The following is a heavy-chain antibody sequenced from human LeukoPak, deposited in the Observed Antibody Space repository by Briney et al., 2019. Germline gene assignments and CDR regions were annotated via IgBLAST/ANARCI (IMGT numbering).Heavy chain of an antibody. CDR2: ISSSSSYI. V-gene: IGHV3-21*01. CDR1: GFTFSSYS. J-gene: IGHJ4*02. Sequence: PGGSLRLSCAASGFTFSSYSMNWVRQAPGKGLEWVSSISSSSSYIYYADSVKGRFTISRDNAKNSLYLQMNSLRAEDTAVYYCARGRLQVYVDIVATTPPDYWGQGTLVTVSS. CDR3: ARGRLQVYVDIVATTPPDY. D-gene: IGHD5-12*01.